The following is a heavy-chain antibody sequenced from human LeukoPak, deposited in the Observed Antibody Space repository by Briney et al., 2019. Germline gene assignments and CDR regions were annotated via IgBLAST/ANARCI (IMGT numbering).Heavy chain of an antibody. J-gene: IGHJ4*02. CDR1: GGSVSDYY. D-gene: IGHD3-22*01. CDR3: ARTSLYDSSGYYHGFDY. Sequence: SETLSLTCTVSGGSVSDYYWSWIRQSPGKGLEWIGYIYYTETSYNPSLKSRVTISADTSKNQFSLKLYSVTAADTAVYYCARTSLYDSSGYYHGFDYWGQGTLVTVSS. CDR2: IYYTET. V-gene: IGHV4-59*02.